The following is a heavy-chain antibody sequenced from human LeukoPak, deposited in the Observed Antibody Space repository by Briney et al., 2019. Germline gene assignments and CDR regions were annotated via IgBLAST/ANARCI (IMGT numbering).Heavy chain of an antibody. V-gene: IGHV3-30*04. CDR2: ISFDGSNK. CDR1: GFTFSSYA. Sequence: GGSLRLSCAASGFTFSSYAMHWVRQAPGKGLEWVAVISFDGSNKYYADFVKGRFTISRDNSKNTLYLQMNSLRAEDTAVYYCARAHLLSNVLRYFDWVSDYYGMDVWGQGTTVTVSS. D-gene: IGHD3-9*01. CDR3: ARAHLLSNVLRYFDWVSDYYGMDV. J-gene: IGHJ6*02.